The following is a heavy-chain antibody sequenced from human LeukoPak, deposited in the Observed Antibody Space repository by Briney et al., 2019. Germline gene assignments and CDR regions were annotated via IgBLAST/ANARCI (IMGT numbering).Heavy chain of an antibody. CDR3: TRHTVNTTTFDY. CDR2: IRSKANSYAT. D-gene: IGHD4-17*01. CDR1: GFTFSGYA. J-gene: IGHJ4*02. V-gene: IGHV3-73*01. Sequence: GGSLRLSCAASGFTFSGYAMHWVRQASGKGLEWVGRIRSKANSYATAYAASGKGRFTISRDDSKNTAYLQMNSLKTEDTAVYYCTRHTVNTTTFDYWGQGTLVTVSS.